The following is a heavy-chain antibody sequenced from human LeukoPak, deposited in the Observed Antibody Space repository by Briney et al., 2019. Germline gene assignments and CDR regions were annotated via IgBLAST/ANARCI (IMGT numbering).Heavy chain of an antibody. V-gene: IGHV3-48*02. CDR1: GFTFSRYS. Sequence: GGSLRLSCAASGFTFSRYSINWVRQAPGKGLEWVSYISNSRSTIYYANSVKGRFTISRDNANNSLFLQMNSLRDEDTAVYYCARETEGGTTIDFWGQGTLVTVSS. CDR3: ARETEGGTTIDF. D-gene: IGHD1-1*01. CDR2: ISNSRSTI. J-gene: IGHJ4*02.